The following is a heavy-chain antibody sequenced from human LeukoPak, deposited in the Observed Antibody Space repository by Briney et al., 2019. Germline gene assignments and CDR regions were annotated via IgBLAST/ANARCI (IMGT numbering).Heavy chain of an antibody. J-gene: IGHJ5*02. CDR2: INPSGGST. CDR1: GYTFTSYY. D-gene: IGHD2-15*01. V-gene: IGHV1-46*01. CDR3: ARGSAPGWFDP. Sequence: ASVKVSCKASGYTFTSYYMHWVRQAPGQGLEWMGIINPSGGSTSYAQKFQGRVTMTRDTSISTAYMELSRLRSDDTAVYYCARGSAPGWFDPWGQGTLVTVSS.